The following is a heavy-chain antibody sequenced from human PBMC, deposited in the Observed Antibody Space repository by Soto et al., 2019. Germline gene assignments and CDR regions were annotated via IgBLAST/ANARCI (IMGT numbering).Heavy chain of an antibody. CDR3: ARSWDLSFCWSGYYGFRDWFDP. CDR2: MNPNSGNT. D-gene: IGHD3-3*01. J-gene: IGHJ5*02. V-gene: IGHV1-8*01. Sequence: ASVKVSCKASGYTFTSYDINWVRQATGQGLEWMGWMNPNSGNTGYAQKFQGRVTMTRNTSISTAYMELSSLRSEDTAVYYCARSWDLSFCWSGYYGFRDWFDPWGQGTLVTVYS. CDR1: GYTFTSYD.